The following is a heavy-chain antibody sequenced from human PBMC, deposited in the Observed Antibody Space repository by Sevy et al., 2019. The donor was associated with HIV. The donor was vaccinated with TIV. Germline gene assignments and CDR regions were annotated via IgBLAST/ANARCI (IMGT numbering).Heavy chain of an antibody. CDR2: ISALNGDT. Sequence: ASVKVSCKASGYTFSSYRITWVRQAPGQGPEWIGWISALNGDTNYAQKLQGRVTMTADTSTSTVYMDLRSLRSDDTAVYYCARAYCSGGRCYSLAYWGQGTLVIVSS. D-gene: IGHD2-15*01. V-gene: IGHV1-18*01. J-gene: IGHJ4*02. CDR1: GYTFSSYR. CDR3: ARAYCSGGRCYSLAY.